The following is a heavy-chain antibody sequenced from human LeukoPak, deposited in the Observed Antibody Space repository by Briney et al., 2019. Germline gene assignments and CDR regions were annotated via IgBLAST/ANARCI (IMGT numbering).Heavy chain of an antibody. CDR2: ISSSSSYI. V-gene: IGHV3-21*01. D-gene: IGHD6-19*01. CDR3: ARLGLSSGWYEGFDY. J-gene: IGHJ4*02. Sequence: GGSLRLSCAASGFTFSSYSMNWVRQAPGKGLEWVSSISSSSSYIYCADSVKGRFTISRDNAKNSLYLQMNSLRAEDTAVYYCARLGLSSGWYEGFDYWGQGTLVTVSS. CDR1: GFTFSSYS.